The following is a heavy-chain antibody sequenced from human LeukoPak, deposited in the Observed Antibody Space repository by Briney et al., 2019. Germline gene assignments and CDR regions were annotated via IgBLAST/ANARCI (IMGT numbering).Heavy chain of an antibody. CDR1: GGSISSYY. V-gene: IGHV4-59*12. CDR2: IYYSGST. D-gene: IGHD3-10*01. CDR3: AKSLYGSGSYYNWFDP. Sequence: SETLSLTCTVSGGSISSYYWSWIRQPPGKGLEWIGYIYYSGSTNYNTSLKSRVTISLDTSKNQFSLTLSSVTAADTAVYYCAKSLYGSGSYYNWFDPWGQGTLVTVSS. J-gene: IGHJ5*02.